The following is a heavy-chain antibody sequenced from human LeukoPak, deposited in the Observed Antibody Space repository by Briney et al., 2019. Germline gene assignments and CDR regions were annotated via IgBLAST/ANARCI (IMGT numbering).Heavy chain of an antibody. Sequence: TGGSLRLSCAASRFTVSSNYMTWVRQAAGKGLEWVSVIYSGGSTYYADSVKGRFTISRDNSKNTLYLQMNSLRAEDTAVYYCARAGFTFSDYFGSFFDYWGQGTLVTVSS. J-gene: IGHJ4*02. CDR1: RFTVSSNY. CDR3: ARAGFTFSDYFGSFFDY. D-gene: IGHD3-10*01. CDR2: IYSGGST. V-gene: IGHV3-66*01.